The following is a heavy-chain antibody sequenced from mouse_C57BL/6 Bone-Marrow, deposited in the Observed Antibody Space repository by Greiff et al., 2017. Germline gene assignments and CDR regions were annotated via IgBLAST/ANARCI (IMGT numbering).Heavy chain of an antibody. V-gene: IGHV1-19*01. Sequence: EVKLVESGPVLVKPGASVKMSCKASGYTFTDYYMNWVKQSHGKSLEWIGVINPYNGGTSYNQKFKGKATLTVDKSSSTAYMELNSLTSEDSAVYYCASAPDYWGQGTTLTVSS. CDR2: INPYNGGT. CDR1: GYTFTDYY. CDR3: ASAPDY. J-gene: IGHJ2*01.